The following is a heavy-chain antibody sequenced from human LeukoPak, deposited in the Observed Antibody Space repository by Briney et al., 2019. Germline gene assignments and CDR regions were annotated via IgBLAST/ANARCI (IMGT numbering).Heavy chain of an antibody. V-gene: IGHV1-69*05. J-gene: IGHJ4*02. CDR1: GGTFSSYA. CDR2: IIPIFGTA. CDR3: ARGSRPYSSSSGGFDY. Sequence: SVKVSCKASGGTFSSYAISWVRQAPGQGLEWMGGIIPIFGTANYAQKFQGRATITTDESTSTAYMELSSLRSEDTAVYYCARGSRPYSSSSGGFDYWGQGTLVTVSS. D-gene: IGHD6-6*01.